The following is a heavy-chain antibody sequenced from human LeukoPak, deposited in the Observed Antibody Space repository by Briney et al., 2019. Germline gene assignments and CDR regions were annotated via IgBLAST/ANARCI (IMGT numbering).Heavy chain of an antibody. CDR1: GYTFTSYY. CDR2: INPNSGGT. Sequence: GASVKVSCKASGYTFTSYYMNWVRQAPGQGLEWMGWINPNSGGTNYAQKFQGRVTMTRDTSISTAYMELSRLRSDDTAVYYCAIIVWSDSNDYWGQGTLVTVSS. CDR3: AIIVWSDSNDY. D-gene: IGHD3-3*01. J-gene: IGHJ4*02. V-gene: IGHV1-2*02.